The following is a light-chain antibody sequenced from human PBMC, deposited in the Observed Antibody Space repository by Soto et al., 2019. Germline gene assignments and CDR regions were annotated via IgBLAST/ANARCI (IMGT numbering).Light chain of an antibody. CDR2: HDG. V-gene: IGLV1-40*01. CDR1: SSNIGADFD. Sequence: QSVLTQPPSISGAPGQRVTISCSGSSSNIGADFDVHWYQQLPGTAPKVLTHHDGDWPSGVPDRFSWSRSGTSASLTISGLRPEDEADYYCQSFDSSLTAWVFGGGTKLTVL. J-gene: IGLJ3*02. CDR3: QSFDSSLTAWV.